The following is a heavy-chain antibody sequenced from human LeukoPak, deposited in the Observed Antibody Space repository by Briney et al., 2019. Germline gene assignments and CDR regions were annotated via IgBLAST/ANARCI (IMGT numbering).Heavy chain of an antibody. D-gene: IGHD6-19*01. V-gene: IGHV1-69*04. Sequence: ASVKVSCKASGGTFSSYAISWVRQAPGQGLEWMGRIIPILGIANYAQKLQGRVTITADKSTSTAYMELSSLRSEDTAVYYCARVRAVAGIGRIFSYYYGMGVWGQGTTVTVSS. J-gene: IGHJ6*02. CDR2: IIPILGIA. CDR3: ARVRAVAGIGRIFSYYYGMGV. CDR1: GGTFSSYA.